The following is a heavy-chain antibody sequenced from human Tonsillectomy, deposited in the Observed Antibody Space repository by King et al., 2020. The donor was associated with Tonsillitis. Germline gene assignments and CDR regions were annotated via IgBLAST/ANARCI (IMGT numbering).Heavy chain of an antibody. J-gene: IGHJ3*02. CDR1: GYTFTSYA. CDR3: AREDPYYYDSSGYYRRADAFDI. V-gene: IGHV7-4-1*02. D-gene: IGHD3-22*01. Sequence: VQLVESGSELKKPGASVKVSCKASGYTFTSYAMNWVRQAPGQGLEWMGWINTNTGNPTYAQGFTGRFVFSLDTSVSTAYLQISSLRAEDTAVYYCAREDPYYYDSSGYYRRADAFDIWGQGTMVTASS. CDR2: INTNTGNP.